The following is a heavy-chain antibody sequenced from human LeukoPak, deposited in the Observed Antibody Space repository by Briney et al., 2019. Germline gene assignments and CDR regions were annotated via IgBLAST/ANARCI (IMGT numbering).Heavy chain of an antibody. CDR2: FDPEVDET. D-gene: IGHD1-26*01. Sequence: ASVKVSCKVSGYTLSEVSMHWVRQAPGKGLEWMGAFDPEVDETTYAQKFQGRFTMTEDTSTDTAFMELSSLTSDDTAVYYCATDRIVEVSFEAFQIWGQGTMVTVSS. V-gene: IGHV1-24*01. J-gene: IGHJ3*02. CDR3: ATDRIVEVSFEAFQI. CDR1: GYTLSEVS.